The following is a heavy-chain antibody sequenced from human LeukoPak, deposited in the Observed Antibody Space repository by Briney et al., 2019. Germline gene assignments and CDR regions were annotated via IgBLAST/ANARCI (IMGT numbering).Heavy chain of an antibody. CDR2: ISGSGGST. CDR3: AKDLGAVTRYYYYYGMDV. Sequence: GGSLRLSCAASGFTFSSYAMSWVRQAPGKGLEWVSAISGSGGSTYYADSVKGRFTVSRDNSKNTLYLQMNSLRAEDTAVYYCAKDLGAVTRYYYYYGMDVWGQGTTVTVSS. CDR1: GFTFSSYA. D-gene: IGHD6-19*01. V-gene: IGHV3-23*01. J-gene: IGHJ6*02.